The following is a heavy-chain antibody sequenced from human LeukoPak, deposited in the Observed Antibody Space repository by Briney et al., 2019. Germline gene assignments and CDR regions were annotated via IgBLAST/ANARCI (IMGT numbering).Heavy chain of an antibody. V-gene: IGHV4-34*01. Sequence: PSETLSLTCGVSGGSFSGYLWNWVRQSPGKGLEWIGEINHSGTTNYNPSLKSRVTISIDRSRNQFSPNLTSVTAADTAVFYCARGVKQLARFYFYMDVWGKGTTVTVSS. CDR3: ARGVKQLARFYFYMDV. CDR1: GGSFSGYL. D-gene: IGHD3-22*01. CDR2: INHSGTT. J-gene: IGHJ6*03.